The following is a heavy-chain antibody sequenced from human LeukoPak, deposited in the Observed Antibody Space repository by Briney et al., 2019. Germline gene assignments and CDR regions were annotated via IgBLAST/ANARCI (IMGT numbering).Heavy chain of an antibody. Sequence: GGSLRLSCAAPGFSFSSYSMNWVRQAPGRGLEWVSSISASGNYIYYADSVKGRFTISRDNSKNTLYLQMNSLRAEDTAVYYCAKPWDGLEWLLPPANWFDPWGQGTLVTVSS. J-gene: IGHJ5*02. D-gene: IGHD3-3*01. CDR1: GFSFSSYS. CDR2: ISASGNYI. CDR3: AKPWDGLEWLLPPANWFDP. V-gene: IGHV3-21*04.